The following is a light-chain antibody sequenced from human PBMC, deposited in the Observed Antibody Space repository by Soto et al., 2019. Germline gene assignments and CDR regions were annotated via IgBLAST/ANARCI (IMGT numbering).Light chain of an antibody. J-gene: IGLJ3*02. CDR3: CSYAGSNNIWV. V-gene: IGLV2-8*01. CDR1: STDVGGYNY. CDR2: EVS. Sequence: QSVLTQPPSASGSPGQSVTISCTGTSTDVGGYNYVSWYQQHPGKAPKVMIYEVSKRPSGVPDRFSGSKSGHTASLTVSGLQAEDEADYYCCSYAGSNNIWVFGGGTQLTVL.